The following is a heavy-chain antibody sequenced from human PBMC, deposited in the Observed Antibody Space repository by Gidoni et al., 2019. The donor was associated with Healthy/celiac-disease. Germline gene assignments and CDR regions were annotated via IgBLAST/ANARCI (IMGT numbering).Heavy chain of an antibody. V-gene: IGHV5-51*01. Sequence: EVQLVQSGAEVKKPGASLKISCTGSGYSFTSYWIGWVRQMHGKGLGWRGLIYPGDADTRYSPSFQGQVTISADKSISTAYLQWSSLKASDTAMYYCARHLGIDAFDIWGQGTMVTVSS. CDR2: IYPGDADT. D-gene: IGHD6-13*01. CDR1: GYSFTSYW. J-gene: IGHJ3*02. CDR3: ARHLGIDAFDI.